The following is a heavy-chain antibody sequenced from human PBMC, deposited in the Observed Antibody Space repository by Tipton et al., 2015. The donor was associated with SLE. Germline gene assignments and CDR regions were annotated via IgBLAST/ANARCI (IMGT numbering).Heavy chain of an antibody. D-gene: IGHD1-14*01. CDR1: GFNFPTYA. J-gene: IGHJ4*02. V-gene: IGHV3-7*01. CDR2: IKEDGSEM. Sequence: GSLRLSCEASGFNFPTYAMTWVRQTPEKGLEWLANIKEDGSEMYFADSVRGRFTISRDNAKNSLYLQLNSLRGEDTAVYYCVRDAPDHLRDFWGQGTLVTVSS. CDR3: VRDAPDHLRDF.